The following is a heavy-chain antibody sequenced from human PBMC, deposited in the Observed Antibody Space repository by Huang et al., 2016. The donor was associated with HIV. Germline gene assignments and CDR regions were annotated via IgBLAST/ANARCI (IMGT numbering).Heavy chain of an antibody. D-gene: IGHD5-12*01. V-gene: IGHV3-30-3*01. CDR2: KSYDGSNK. Sequence: QVQLVESGGGVVQPGRSLRLSCAASRFTFSNFAMHWVRQGPGEGVEGVAVKSYDGSNKDYADSVKGRFTISRDNSKNTLYLKMNSLRAEDTAVYYCARDLWLRDLYYYYYMDVWGKGTTVTVSS. CDR1: RFTFSNFA. J-gene: IGHJ6*03. CDR3: ARDLWLRDLYYYYYMDV.